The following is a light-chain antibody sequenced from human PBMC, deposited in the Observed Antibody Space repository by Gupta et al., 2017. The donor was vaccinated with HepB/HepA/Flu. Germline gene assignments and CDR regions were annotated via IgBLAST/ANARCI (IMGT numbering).Light chain of an antibody. V-gene: IGLV3-25*03. CDR2: KDS. J-gene: IGLJ2*01. Sequence: SYELTQPPSVSGSPGQTARTTCSGDALPKQYAYWYQQKPGQAPVLVIYKDSERPSGIPERFSGSSSGTTVTLTISGVQAEDEADYYCQSADSSGTYEVFGGGTKLTVL. CDR3: QSADSSGTYEV. CDR1: ALPKQY.